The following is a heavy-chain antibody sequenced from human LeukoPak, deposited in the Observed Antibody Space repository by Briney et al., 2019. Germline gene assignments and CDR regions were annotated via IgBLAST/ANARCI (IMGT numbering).Heavy chain of an antibody. D-gene: IGHD3/OR15-3a*01. J-gene: IGHJ4*02. CDR1: GFTFDDYA. V-gene: IGHV3-30-3*01. CDR3: ARVARTSDY. CDR2: ISYDGSNK. Sequence: PGGSLRLSCAASGFTFDDYAMHWVRQAPGKGLEWVAVISYDGSNKYYADSVKGRFTISRDNSKNTLYLQMNSLRAEDTAVYYCARVARTSDYWGQGTLVTVSS.